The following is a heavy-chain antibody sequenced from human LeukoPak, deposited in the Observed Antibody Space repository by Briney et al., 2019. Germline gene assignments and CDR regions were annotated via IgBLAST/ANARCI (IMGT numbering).Heavy chain of an antibody. CDR3: AKDSLGSGYDYYFDY. J-gene: IGHJ4*02. Sequence: PGGSLRLSCAASGFTFSSYAMSWVRHAPGKGVEWLSAISSSTISTYYGDSVKGRFTISRGNSKNTLYLQMNSLRAEDTALYYCAKDSLGSGYDYYFDYWGQGTLVTVSS. CDR2: ISSSTIST. D-gene: IGHD5-12*01. V-gene: IGHV3-23*01. CDR1: GFTFSSYA.